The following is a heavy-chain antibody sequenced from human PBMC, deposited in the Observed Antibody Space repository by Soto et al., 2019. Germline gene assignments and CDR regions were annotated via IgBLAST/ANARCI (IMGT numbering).Heavy chain of an antibody. CDR3: ARERITMVRGVIVGRPSYYYYGMDV. CDR1: GYTFTSYY. Sequence: GASVKVSCKASGYTFTSYYMHWVRQAPGQGLEWMGIINPSGGSTSYAQKFQGRVTMTRDTSTSTVYMELSSLRSEDTAVYYCARERITMVRGVIVGRPSYYYYGMDVWGQGTTVTVSS. J-gene: IGHJ6*02. D-gene: IGHD3-10*01. V-gene: IGHV1-46*01. CDR2: INPSGGST.